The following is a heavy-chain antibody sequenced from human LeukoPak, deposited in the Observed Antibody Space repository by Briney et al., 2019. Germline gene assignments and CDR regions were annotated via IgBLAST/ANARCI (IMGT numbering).Heavy chain of an antibody. CDR3: ARKGGWYTNRGMIYFGY. CDR1: GGSFSGYY. D-gene: IGHD6-19*01. V-gene: IGHV4-34*01. Sequence: SETLSLTCAVYGGSFSGYYWSWIRQPPGKGLEWIGEINHSGSTNYNPSLKSRATISVDTSKNQFSLKLSSVTAADTAVYYCARKGGWYTNRGMIYFGYWGQGTLVTVSS. CDR2: INHSGST. J-gene: IGHJ4*02.